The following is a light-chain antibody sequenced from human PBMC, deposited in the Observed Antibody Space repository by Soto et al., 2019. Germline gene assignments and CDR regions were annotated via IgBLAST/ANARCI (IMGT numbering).Light chain of an antibody. V-gene: IGLV2-8*01. CDR3: SSYAGSNNIVV. Sequence: QSALPQPPSASGSPGQSVTISCTGTSSDVGGYNYVSWYQQHPGKAPKLMIYEVSKRPSGVPDRFSGSKSGNTASLTVSGLQAEDEADYYCSSYAGSNNIVVFGGGTPLTVL. J-gene: IGLJ2*01. CDR1: SSDVGGYNY. CDR2: EVS.